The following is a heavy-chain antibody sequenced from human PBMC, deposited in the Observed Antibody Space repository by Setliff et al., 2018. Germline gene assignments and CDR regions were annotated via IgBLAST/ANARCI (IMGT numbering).Heavy chain of an antibody. D-gene: IGHD2-21*02. CDR1: GFSFSNYA. V-gene: IGHV3-30*01. Sequence: GGSLRLSCAASGFSFSNYAMHWVRQAPGKGLEWVAVISYDGINKYYADSVRGRFTISRDNSKNTLYLQMNSLRPEDTAVYYCSRQRVIEIWGGDCYWGRGTLVTVSS. J-gene: IGHJ4*02. CDR2: ISYDGINK. CDR3: SRQRVIEIWGGDCY.